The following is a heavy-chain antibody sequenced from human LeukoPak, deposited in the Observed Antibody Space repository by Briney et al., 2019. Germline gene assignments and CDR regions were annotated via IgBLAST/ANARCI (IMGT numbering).Heavy chain of an antibody. D-gene: IGHD6-19*01. CDR3: VRDGRCGSSSYQGWFDP. J-gene: IGHJ5*02. Sequence: PGGSLRLSCAASGFTFSSYAIHWVRQAPGKGLDWVAVISYDGSNKYYADSVKGRFTISRDNSKNTLYLQMNSLRDEDTAVYYCVRDGRCGSSSYQGWFDPWGQGTLITVSS. CDR1: GFTFSSYA. V-gene: IGHV3-30-3*01. CDR2: ISYDGSNK.